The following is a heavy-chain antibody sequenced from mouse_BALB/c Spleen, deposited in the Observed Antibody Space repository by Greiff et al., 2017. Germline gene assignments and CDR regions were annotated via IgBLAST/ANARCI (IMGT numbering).Heavy chain of an antibody. V-gene: IGHV1-39*01. CDR1: GYSFTDYI. CDR2: INPYYGST. CDR3: ARGLPGFAY. Sequence: VQLKQTGPELVKPGASVKISCKASGYSFTDYIMHWVKQSHGKSLEWIGNINPYYGSTSYNLKFKGKATLTVDKSSSTSYMQLNSLTSEDSAVYYCARGLPGFAYWGQGTLVTVSA. J-gene: IGHJ3*01. D-gene: IGHD3-1*01.